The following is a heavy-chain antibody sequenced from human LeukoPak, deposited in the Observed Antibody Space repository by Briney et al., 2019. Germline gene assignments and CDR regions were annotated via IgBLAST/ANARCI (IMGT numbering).Heavy chain of an antibody. CDR2: INHSGST. Sequence: PSETLSLTCTVSGGSISSYYWSWIRQPPGKGLEWIGEINHSGSTNYNPSLKSRVTIPVDTSKNQFSLKLSSVTAADTAVYYCARTDYDLDYWGQGTLVTVSS. CDR1: GGSISSYY. V-gene: IGHV4-34*01. CDR3: ARTDYDLDY. D-gene: IGHD3-16*01. J-gene: IGHJ4*02.